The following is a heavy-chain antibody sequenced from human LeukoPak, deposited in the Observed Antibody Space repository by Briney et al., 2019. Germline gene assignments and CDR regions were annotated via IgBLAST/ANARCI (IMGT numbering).Heavy chain of an antibody. J-gene: IGHJ1*01. V-gene: IGHV3-74*01. CDR1: GFTFSSYS. CDR2: INSDGSST. CDR3: ARVAGYYYDSSGYYYQRQEFQH. D-gene: IGHD3-22*01. Sequence: PGGSLRLSCAASGFTFSSYSMNWVRQAPGKGLVWVSRINSDGSSTSYADSVKGRFTISRDNAKNTLYLQMNSLRAEDTAVYYCARVAGYYYDSSGYYYQRQEFQHWGQGTLVTVSS.